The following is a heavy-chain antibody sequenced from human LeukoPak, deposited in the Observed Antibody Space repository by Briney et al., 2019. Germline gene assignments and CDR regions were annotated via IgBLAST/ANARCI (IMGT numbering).Heavy chain of an antibody. Sequence: WGTLTLICAASGVTVISYDRLGVRQAPGKGLEWVAGISYDGSNKYYADSVKGRFTISRDNSKNTLYLQMNSLRAEDTAVYYSARDPERRTRNYDSSGYLAYWGQGTLVTVSS. D-gene: IGHD3-22*01. V-gene: IGHV3-30*01. J-gene: IGHJ4*02. CDR3: ARDPERRTRNYDSSGYLAY. CDR2: ISYDGSNK. CDR1: GVTVISYD.